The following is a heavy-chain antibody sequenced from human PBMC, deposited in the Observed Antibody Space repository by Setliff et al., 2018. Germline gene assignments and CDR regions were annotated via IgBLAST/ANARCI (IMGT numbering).Heavy chain of an antibody. CDR3: ARDALYDSNDRNSYYGNWLDP. V-gene: IGHV1-8*02. J-gene: IGHJ5*02. D-gene: IGHD3-22*01. CDR1: GYTFTSYD. Sequence: ASVKVSCKASGYTFTSYDINWVRQATGQGLEWMGWMNPNSGNTGYAQKFQGRVTMTRSTSISTAYMELSSLTSADTALYYCARDALYDSNDRNSYYGNWLDPWGQGTLVTVSS. CDR2: MNPNSGNT.